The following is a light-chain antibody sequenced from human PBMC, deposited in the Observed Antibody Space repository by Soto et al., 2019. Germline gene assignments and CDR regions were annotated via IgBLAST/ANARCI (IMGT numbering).Light chain of an antibody. CDR2: DAS. V-gene: IGKV3-11*01. CDR1: QSVSSN. CDR3: QQREHWPPIT. J-gene: IGKJ5*01. Sequence: ILLLQSHAPLSLSPGERSTPYGMASQSVSSNLAWYQQNPGQAHRLFIFDASKRATGIPDRFSGSGSGTDFSLTISRLEPEDFAVYDCQQREHWPPITCGQGTRLEIK.